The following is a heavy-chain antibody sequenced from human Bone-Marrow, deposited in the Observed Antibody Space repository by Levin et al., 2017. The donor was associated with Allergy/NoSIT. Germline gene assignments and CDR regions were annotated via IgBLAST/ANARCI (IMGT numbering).Heavy chain of an antibody. J-gene: IGHJ4*02. CDR3: VREKGSKLDY. CDR1: GFTFSSYW. Sequence: PGGSLRLSCAASGFTFSSYWMHWVRQAPGKGLEWVSRINNLNGSKTFYADDVKGRFTISRDNAKNTLYLQMNSLRVEDTAVYYCVREKGSKLDYWAQGILVTVSS. V-gene: IGHV3-74*01. CDR2: INNLNGSKT.